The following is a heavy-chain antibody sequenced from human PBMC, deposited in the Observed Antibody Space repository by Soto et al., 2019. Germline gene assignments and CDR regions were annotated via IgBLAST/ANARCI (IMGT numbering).Heavy chain of an antibody. D-gene: IGHD3-10*01. CDR1: GYTFTSYG. Sequence: ASVKVSCXASGYTFTSYGISWVRQAPGQVLEWMGWISAYNGNTNYAQKLQGRVTITTDTSTSTAYMELRSLRSDDTAVYYCARDFKVEAVLHGEALGDYGGQGTLVPVSS. V-gene: IGHV1-18*04. CDR2: ISAYNGNT. CDR3: ARDFKVEAVLHGEALGDY. J-gene: IGHJ4*02.